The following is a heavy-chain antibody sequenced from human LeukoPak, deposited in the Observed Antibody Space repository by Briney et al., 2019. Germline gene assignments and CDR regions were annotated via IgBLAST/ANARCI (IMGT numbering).Heavy chain of an antibody. CDR1: GDSSSSNYY. D-gene: IGHD1-1*01. J-gene: IGHJ4*02. V-gene: IGHV4-39*07. CDR3: ARVGAQRKERRLGSQFNFGY. Sequence: PSETLSLTCTVSGDSSSSNYYWGWIRQPPGKGLEWIVSMSYSGSTYYNPSLKSRVTISVDTSKNQFSLRLSSVTAADTAMYYCARVGAQRKERRLGSQFNFGYWGQGTLVTVSS. CDR2: MSYSGST.